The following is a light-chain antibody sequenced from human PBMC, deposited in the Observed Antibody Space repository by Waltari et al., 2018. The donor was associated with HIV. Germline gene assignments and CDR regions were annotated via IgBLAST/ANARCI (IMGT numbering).Light chain of an antibody. V-gene: IGLV1-51*01. CDR2: DKK. CDR3: GTCDSSQSAWV. J-gene: IGLJ3*02. Sequence: QSVLTQPPSVSAAPGQKVTISCSGSSSNIGNNYVSWYQQLPGTAPKLLIYDKKNPPAAMPARFSGSASGTSAILCSTGGQTGDDAYYYSGTCDSSQSAWVFCGGTKLTVL. CDR1: SSNIGNNY.